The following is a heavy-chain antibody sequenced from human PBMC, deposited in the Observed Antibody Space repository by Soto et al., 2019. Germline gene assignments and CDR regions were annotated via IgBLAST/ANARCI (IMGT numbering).Heavy chain of an antibody. CDR2: IYYSGST. CDR1: GGSISSSSYY. V-gene: IGHV4-39*02. D-gene: IGHD6-19*01. Sequence: SETLSLTCTVSGGSISSSSYYWGWIRQPPGKGLEWIGSIYYSGSTYYNPSLKSRVTISVDTSKNQFSLKLSSVTAADTAVYYCAREPPPKRSGWYRGWFDPWGQGTLVTVSS. CDR3: AREPPPKRSGWYRGWFDP. J-gene: IGHJ5*02.